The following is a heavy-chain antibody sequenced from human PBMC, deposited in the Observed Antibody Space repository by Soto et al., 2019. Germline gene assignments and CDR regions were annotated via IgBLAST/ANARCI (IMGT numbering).Heavy chain of an antibody. V-gene: IGHV4-38-2*01. CDR1: DSSINSNYY. D-gene: IGHD4-17*01. J-gene: IGHJ4*02. CDR2: IHHSGAT. Sequence: SETLSLTCGVSDSSINSNYYWRWIRQPPGKGLEWIWAIHHSGATYYTPSLKSRVTISMEMSKNHFSLRLTSVTAADTAVYYCARCPYGGSFDFWGQATPVTVSS. CDR3: ARCPYGGSFDF.